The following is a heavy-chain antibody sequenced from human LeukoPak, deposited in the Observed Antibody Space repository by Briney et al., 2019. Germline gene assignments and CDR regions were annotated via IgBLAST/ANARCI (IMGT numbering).Heavy chain of an antibody. CDR2: INPNSGGT. Sequence: ASVKVSCKASGYTFTGYYMHWVRQAPGQGLEWMGWINPNSGGTNYAQKFRGRVTMTRDTSISTAYMVLSRLRSDDTAVYYCARTERSGIAAAGTKKFDYWGQGTLVTVSS. V-gene: IGHV1-2*02. CDR3: ARTERSGIAAAGTKKFDY. CDR1: GYTFTGYY. D-gene: IGHD6-13*01. J-gene: IGHJ4*02.